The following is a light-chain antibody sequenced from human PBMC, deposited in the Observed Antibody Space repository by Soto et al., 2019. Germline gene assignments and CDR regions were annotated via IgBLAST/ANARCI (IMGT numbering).Light chain of an antibody. CDR2: KAS. J-gene: IGKJ1*01. V-gene: IGKV1-5*03. Sequence: DIQMTQSPSTLSGSVGDRVTITCRASQTISSWLAWYQQKPGKAPKLLIYKASTLKSGVPSRFSGSGSGTEFTLTIRSLQPDEFATYYCQHYNSYSEAFGQGTKVDI. CDR3: QHYNSYSEA. CDR1: QTISSW.